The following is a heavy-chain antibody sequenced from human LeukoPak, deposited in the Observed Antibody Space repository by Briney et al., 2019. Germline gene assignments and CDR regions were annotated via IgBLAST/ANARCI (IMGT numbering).Heavy chain of an antibody. CDR1: GFTFSSYW. CDR3: ARGWAAAGTIFDY. Sequence: GGSLRLSCAASGFTFSSYWMSWVRQTPGKGLEWVANIKRDGSEKYYVDSVKGRFTMSRDNAKNSLYLQMNSLRAEDTAVYYCARGWAAAGTIFDYWGQGTLVTVSS. V-gene: IGHV3-7*04. J-gene: IGHJ4*02. CDR2: IKRDGSEK. D-gene: IGHD6-13*01.